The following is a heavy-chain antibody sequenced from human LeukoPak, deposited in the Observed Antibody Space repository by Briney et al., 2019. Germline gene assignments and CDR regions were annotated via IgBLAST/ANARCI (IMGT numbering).Heavy chain of an antibody. D-gene: IGHD6-25*01. CDR3: ARVRMSIAAVPSTYYYYYYGMDV. CDR2: MNPNSGNT. V-gene: IGHV1-8*01. CDR1: GYTFTSYD. J-gene: IGHJ6*02. Sequence: GASVKVSCKASGYTFTSYDINWVRQATGQGLEWMGWMNPNSGNTGYAQKFQGRVTMTRNTSISTAYMELSSLRSEDTAVYYCARVRMSIAAVPSTYYYYYYGMDVWGQGTTVTVSS.